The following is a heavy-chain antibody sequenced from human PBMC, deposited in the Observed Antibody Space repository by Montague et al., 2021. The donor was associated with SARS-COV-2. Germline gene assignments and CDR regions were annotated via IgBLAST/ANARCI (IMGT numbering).Heavy chain of an antibody. CDR1: DGSFSGYY. CDR2: INHSGST. D-gene: IGHD3-3*01. Sequence: SETLSLTCAVYDGSFSGYYWSWIRQPPGKGLEWIGEINHSGSTNYNPSLKSQVTISVDTSKNQFSLKLNSVSAADTAVYYCERGQVTIFGVLIVLPAAGALDIWGQGTMVTVSS. J-gene: IGHJ3*02. CDR3: ERGQVTIFGVLIVLPAAGALDI. V-gene: IGHV4-34*01.